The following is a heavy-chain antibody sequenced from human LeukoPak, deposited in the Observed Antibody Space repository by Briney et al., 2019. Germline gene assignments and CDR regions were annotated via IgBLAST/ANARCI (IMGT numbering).Heavy chain of an antibody. J-gene: IGHJ4*02. V-gene: IGHV3-48*04. CDR1: GFTFSTFI. D-gene: IGHD3-3*01. CDR3: AREPIYDFWSGYLYYFDC. CDR2: ISSSSSTI. Sequence: GESLRLSCAASGFTFSTFIMNWVRQAPGKGLEWVSYISSSSSTIYYADSVKGRFTISRDNAKNSLYLQMNSLRAEDTAVYYCAREPIYDFWSGYLYYFDCWGQGTLVTVSS.